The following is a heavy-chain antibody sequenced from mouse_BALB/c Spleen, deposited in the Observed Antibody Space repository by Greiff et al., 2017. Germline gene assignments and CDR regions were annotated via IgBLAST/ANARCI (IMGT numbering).Heavy chain of an antibody. J-gene: IGHJ3*01. V-gene: IGHV5-9-4*01. CDR2: ISSGGSYT. CDR1: GFTFSSYA. CDR3: AREELGPRFAY. Sequence: DVMLVESGGGLVKPGGSLKLSCAASGFTFSSYAMSWVRQSPEKRLEWVAEISSGGSYTYYPDTVTGRFTISRDNAKNTLYLEMSSLRSEDTAMYYCAREELGPRFAYWGQGTLVTVSA. D-gene: IGHD4-1*01.